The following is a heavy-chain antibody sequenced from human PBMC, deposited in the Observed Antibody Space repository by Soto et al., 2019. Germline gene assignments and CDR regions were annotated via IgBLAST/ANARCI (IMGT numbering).Heavy chain of an antibody. V-gene: IGHV3-30*03. Sequence: PWVSLRLSCAASRFTFTSYGMHWVRQAPGKGLEWMALILHDGSAEYYADSVKGRFTISRDNSKNTLYLQMNSLRAEDTAVYYCARSRDGYSFYFYYGMDGWGQGTTVTVSS. D-gene: IGHD4-4*01. J-gene: IGHJ6*02. CDR2: ILHDGSAE. CDR3: ARSRDGYSFYFYYGMDG. CDR1: RFTFTSYG.